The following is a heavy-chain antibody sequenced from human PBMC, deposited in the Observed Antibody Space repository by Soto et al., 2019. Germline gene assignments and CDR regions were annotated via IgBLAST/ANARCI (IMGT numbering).Heavy chain of an antibody. J-gene: IGHJ4*02. D-gene: IGHD5-12*01. Sequence: GGSLRLSCAASGFTFDDYGMSWVRQAPGKGLEWVSGINWNGGSTGYADSVKGRFTISRDNAKNSLYLQMNSLRAEDTALYYCARDDFAEMATILTPYHPYYFDYWGQGTLVTVSS. V-gene: IGHV3-20*04. CDR1: GFTFDDYG. CDR3: ARDDFAEMATILTPYHPYYFDY. CDR2: INWNGGST.